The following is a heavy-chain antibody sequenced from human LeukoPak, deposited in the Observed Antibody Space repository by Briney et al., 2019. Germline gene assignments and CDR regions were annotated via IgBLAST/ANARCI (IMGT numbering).Heavy chain of an antibody. D-gene: IGHD2-15*01. CDR1: GGTFSSYA. V-gene: IGHV1-69*05. Sequence: SVKVSCKASGGTFSSYAISWVRQAPGQGLEWMGGIIPIFGTANYAQKFQGRVTITTDESTSTAYMELSSLRSEGTAVYYCAVVSGSGGSRDTDYWGQGTLVTVSS. CDR3: AVVSGSGGSRDTDY. J-gene: IGHJ4*02. CDR2: IIPIFGTA.